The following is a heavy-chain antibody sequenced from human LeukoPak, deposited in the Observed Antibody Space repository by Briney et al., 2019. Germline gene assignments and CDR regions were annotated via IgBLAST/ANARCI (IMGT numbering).Heavy chain of an antibody. CDR1: GFTFSSYS. V-gene: IGHV3-21*01. D-gene: IGHD3-10*01. J-gene: IGHJ4*02. Sequence: GGSLRLSCAASGFTFSSYSMNWVRQAPGKGLEWVSSISSSSSYIYYADSVKGRFTISRDNAKNSLYLQMNSLRAEDAAVYYCARDGGLVRGVIIRGDYFDYWGQGTLVTVSS. CDR2: ISSSSSYI. CDR3: ARDGGLVRGVIIRGDYFDY.